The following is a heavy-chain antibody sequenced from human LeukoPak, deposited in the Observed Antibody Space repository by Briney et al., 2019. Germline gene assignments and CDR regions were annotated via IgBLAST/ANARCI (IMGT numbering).Heavy chain of an antibody. J-gene: IGHJ3*02. CDR1: GFTFTSSA. V-gene: IGHV1-58*02. CDR3: AADFQGFWSGYYTGNAFDI. D-gene: IGHD3-3*01. Sequence: SVRVSCKASGFTFTSSAMQWVRQARGQRLEWIGWIVVGSGNTNYAQKFQERVTITRDMSTSTAYMELSSLRSEDTAVYYCAADFQGFWSGYYTGNAFDIWGQGTMVTVSS. CDR2: IVVGSGNT.